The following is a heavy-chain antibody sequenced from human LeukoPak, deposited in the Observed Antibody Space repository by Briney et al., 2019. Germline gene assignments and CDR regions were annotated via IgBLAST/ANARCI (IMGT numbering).Heavy chain of an antibody. CDR3: ARDRSGSDYGMDV. CDR1: GFTFSSYS. Sequence: RGSLRLSCAASGFTFSSYSMNWVRQAPGKGLEWVSSISSSSSYIYYADSVKGRFTISRDNAENSLYLQMNSLRAEDTAVYYCARDRSGSDYGMDVWGKGTTVTVSS. J-gene: IGHJ6*04. V-gene: IGHV3-21*01. D-gene: IGHD3-10*01. CDR2: ISSSSSYI.